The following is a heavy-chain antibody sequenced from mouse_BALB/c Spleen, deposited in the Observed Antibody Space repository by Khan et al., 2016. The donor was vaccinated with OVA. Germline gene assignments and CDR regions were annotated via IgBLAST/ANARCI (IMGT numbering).Heavy chain of an antibody. V-gene: IGHV1-7*01. Sequence: QVQLQQSGAELAKPGASVKMSCKASGYTFTTYWMHWVKQRPGQGLEWIGYINPTSAYTDYNEKFKDKATLSADKSSSTAYMQLSSLTSEDSAVYYCARDRIDDWGQGTTLTVSS. CDR1: GYTFTTYW. CDR3: ARDRIDD. J-gene: IGHJ2*01. CDR2: INPTSAYT.